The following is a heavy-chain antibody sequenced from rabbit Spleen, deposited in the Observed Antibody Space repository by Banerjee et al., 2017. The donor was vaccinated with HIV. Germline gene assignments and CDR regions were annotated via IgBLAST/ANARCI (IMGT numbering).Heavy chain of an antibody. CDR2: INAATGKP. Sequence: QEQLVESGGGLVQPEGSLTLTCKASGFSFSDRDVMCWVRQAPGKGLEWIACINAATGKPVYATWAKGRFTISRTSSTTVTLQMTSLTAADTATYFCARDSAGREGFNLWGPGTLVTVS. J-gene: IGHJ4*01. V-gene: IGHV1S45*01. D-gene: IGHD4-2*01. CDR1: GFSFSDRDV. CDR3: ARDSAGREGFNL.